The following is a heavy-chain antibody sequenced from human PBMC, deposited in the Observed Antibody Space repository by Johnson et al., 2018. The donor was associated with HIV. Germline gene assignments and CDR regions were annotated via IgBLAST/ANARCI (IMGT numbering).Heavy chain of an antibody. V-gene: IGHV3-20*04. J-gene: IGHJ3*02. D-gene: IGHD5-12*01. Sequence: VQLVESGGGVVRPGGSLRLSCAAPGFTFDDYGMSWVRQAPGKGLEWVSGIHWNGGSTGYADSVTGRLTVSRDDSKNTLYLQMNSLKTEDTAVYYCTTGWYSGYDLPNAFDIWGQGTMVTVSS. CDR1: GFTFDDYG. CDR2: IHWNGGST. CDR3: TTGWYSGYDLPNAFDI.